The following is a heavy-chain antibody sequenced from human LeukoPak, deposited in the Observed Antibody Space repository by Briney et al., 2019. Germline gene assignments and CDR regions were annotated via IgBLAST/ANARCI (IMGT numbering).Heavy chain of an antibody. CDR3: ARDTPTGTTEYYYYGMDV. CDR1: GFIFSSYG. V-gene: IGHV3-21*01. D-gene: IGHD1-7*01. CDR2: ISTTSSYI. Sequence: PGGSLRLSCAASGFIFSSYGINWVRQAPGKGLEWVASISTTSSYIYYADSVKGRFTISRDNAKNSLYLQMNSLRAEDTAVYYCARDTPTGTTEYYYYGMDVWGQGTTVTVSS. J-gene: IGHJ6*02.